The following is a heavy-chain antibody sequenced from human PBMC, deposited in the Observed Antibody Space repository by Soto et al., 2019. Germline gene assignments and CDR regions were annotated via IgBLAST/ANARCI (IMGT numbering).Heavy chain of an antibody. CDR3: AREGMVRGVIWSRNYYYYGMDV. Sequence: SETLSLTCTVSGGSISSYDWSWIRQPPGKGLEWIGYIYYSGSTNYNPSLKSRVTISVDTSKNQFSLKLSSVTAADTAVYYCAREGMVRGVIWSRNYYYYGMDVWGQGTTVTVSS. V-gene: IGHV4-59*12. D-gene: IGHD3-10*01. CDR2: IYYSGST. J-gene: IGHJ6*02. CDR1: GGSISSYD.